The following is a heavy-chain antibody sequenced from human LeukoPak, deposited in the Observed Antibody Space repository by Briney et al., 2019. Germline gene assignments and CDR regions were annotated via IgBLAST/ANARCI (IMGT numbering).Heavy chain of an antibody. CDR2: IRQDGSEI. Sequence: GGSLRLSCTTSGFIFGSYWMNWVRQTPEKGLEWVATIRQDGSEIYYVDSVKDRFTISRDNAKNSLYLQMNSLRAEDTAVYYCARKGNAFDIWGQGTMVTVSS. D-gene: IGHD3-10*01. V-gene: IGHV3-7*01. CDR1: GFIFGSYW. CDR3: ARKGNAFDI. J-gene: IGHJ3*02.